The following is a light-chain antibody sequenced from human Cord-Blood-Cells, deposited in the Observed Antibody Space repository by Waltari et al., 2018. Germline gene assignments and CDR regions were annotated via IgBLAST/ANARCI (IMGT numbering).Light chain of an antibody. CDR3: QQYYSTPLT. CDR2: WAS. CDR1: PSVLYSSNNKNY. J-gene: IGKJ1*01. V-gene: IGKV4-1*01. Sequence: DILITQSPDSLAVSLGERATINCKSSPSVLYSSNNKNYLAWYQQKPGQPPKLLIYWASTRESGVPDRFSGSGSGTDFTLTISSLQAEDVAVYYCQQYYSTPLTFGQGTKVEIK.